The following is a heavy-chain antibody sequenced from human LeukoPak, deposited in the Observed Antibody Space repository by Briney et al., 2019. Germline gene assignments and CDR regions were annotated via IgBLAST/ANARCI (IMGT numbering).Heavy chain of an antibody. V-gene: IGHV1-18*01. J-gene: IGHJ4*02. D-gene: IGHD6-25*01. CDR3: ARDRPGIAAAGLFDY. Sequence: ASVKVSCKASGYTLTSYGISWVRQAPGQGLEWMGWISVYNGNTNYAQKFQGRVTMTTDTSTSTAYMELRSLRSDDTAVYYCARDRPGIAAAGLFDYWGQGTLVTVSP. CDR1: GYTLTSYG. CDR2: ISVYNGNT.